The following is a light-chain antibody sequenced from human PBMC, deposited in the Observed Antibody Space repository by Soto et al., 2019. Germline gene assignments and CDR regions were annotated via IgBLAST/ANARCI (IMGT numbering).Light chain of an antibody. V-gene: IGKV3-20*01. CDR1: QSVSSSY. J-gene: IGKJ1*01. CDR2: GAY. CDR3: QPYGSSPRT. Sequence: EIVFTQYPATLSLSPGEGSTLSCRAIQSVSSSYLAWYQQKPGQAPRLLIYGAYSRATGITDRFSGSGSGTDFTLTISRLEPEDFAVYYCQPYGSSPRTFGQGTQVEIK.